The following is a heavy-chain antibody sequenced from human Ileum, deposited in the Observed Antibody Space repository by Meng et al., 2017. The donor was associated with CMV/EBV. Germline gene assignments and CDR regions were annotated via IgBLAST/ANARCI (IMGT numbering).Heavy chain of an antibody. V-gene: IGHV3-21*01. Sequence: FSTYTMNWVRQIPGEGLEWVSSISRSSSYKYYADSVKGRFSVSRDNAMGSLYLQMHSLRVEDTAIYYCARGRQTCNSPACHPGWFDSWGQGTLVTVSS. CDR2: ISRSSSYK. CDR3: ARGRQTCNSPACHPGWFDS. CDR1: FSTYT. D-gene: IGHD2/OR15-2a*01. J-gene: IGHJ5*01.